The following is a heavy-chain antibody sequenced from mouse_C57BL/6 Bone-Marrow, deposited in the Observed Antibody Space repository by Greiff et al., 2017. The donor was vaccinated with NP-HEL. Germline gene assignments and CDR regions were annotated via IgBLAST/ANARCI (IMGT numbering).Heavy chain of an antibody. V-gene: IGHV1-81*01. Sequence: VMLVESGAELARPGASVKLSCKASGYTFTSYGISWVKQRTGQGLEWIGEIYPRSGNTYYNEKFKGKATLTADKSSSTAYMELRSLTSEDSAVYFCARWNPGGFFAYWGQGTLVTVSA. CDR2: IYPRSGNT. J-gene: IGHJ3*01. CDR3: ARWNPGGFFAY. CDR1: GYTFTSYG.